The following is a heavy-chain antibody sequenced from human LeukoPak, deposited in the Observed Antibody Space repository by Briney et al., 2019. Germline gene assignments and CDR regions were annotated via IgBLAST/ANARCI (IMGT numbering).Heavy chain of an antibody. CDR2: IYPGDSDT. J-gene: IGHJ4*02. CDR1: GYSFTSYW. D-gene: IGHD5-18*01. Sequence: GESLKISCKGSGYSFTSYWIGWVRQMPGKGLEWMGIIYPGDSDTRYSPSFQGQVTISADKPISTAYLQWSSLKASDTAMYYCARSGVDTAMTDTYYFDYWGQGTLVTVSS. V-gene: IGHV5-51*04. CDR3: ARSGVDTAMTDTYYFDY.